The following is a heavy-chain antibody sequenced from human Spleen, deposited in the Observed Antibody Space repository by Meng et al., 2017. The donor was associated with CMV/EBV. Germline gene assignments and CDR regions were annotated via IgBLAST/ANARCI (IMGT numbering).Heavy chain of an antibody. Sequence: GESLKISCKGSGYSFTIYWIGWVRQMPGKGLEWMGIIHPRDSDTRYSPSFQGQVTISVDKSLSTAYLQWSSLKASDTGMYYCARHDHDAEENSGYISSLDYWGQGSLVTVSS. CDR3: ARHDHDAEENSGYISSLDY. CDR1: GYSFTIYW. V-gene: IGHV5-51*01. D-gene: IGHD3-22*01. CDR2: IHPRDSDT. J-gene: IGHJ4*02.